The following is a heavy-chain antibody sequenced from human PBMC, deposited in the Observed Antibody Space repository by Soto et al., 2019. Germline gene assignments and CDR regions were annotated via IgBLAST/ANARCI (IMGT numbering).Heavy chain of an antibody. V-gene: IGHV1-69*01. D-gene: IGHD3-22*01. CDR3: AKDGTPYESSARSRHS. CDR2: ITPMFGTP. J-gene: IGHJ4*02. Sequence: WVQQEKEKGLEWMGGITPMFGTPNYAQKFQGRVTITADESTSTAYMELSSLRSEDTAMFYCAKDGTPYESSARSRHSWGQGLLVTVS.